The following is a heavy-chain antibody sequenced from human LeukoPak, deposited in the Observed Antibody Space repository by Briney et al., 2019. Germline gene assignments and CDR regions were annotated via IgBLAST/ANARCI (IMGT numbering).Heavy chain of an antibody. CDR1: GGTFISYA. CDR3: ARTMSWQPHPPFDP. V-gene: IGHV1-69*13. J-gene: IGHJ5*02. CDR2: IIPIFGTA. Sequence: SVKVSCKASGGTFISYAISWVRQAPGQGLEWMGGIIPIFGTANYAQKFQGRVTITADESTSTAYMELSSLRSEDTAVYYCARTMSWQPHPPFDPWGQGPLVTVSS. D-gene: IGHD5-12*01.